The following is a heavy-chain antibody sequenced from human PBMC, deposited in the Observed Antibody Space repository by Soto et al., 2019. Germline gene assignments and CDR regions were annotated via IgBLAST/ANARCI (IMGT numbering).Heavy chain of an antibody. CDR1: VYTFTRYY. Sequence: SVKVSCKASVYTFTRYYMHWVRQAPGQGLEWMGWINPNSGGTNYAQKFQGRVTMTSDTSISTAYMELSRLRSDDTAVYYCAGGRTTRGHFDYWGQGTLVTVSS. J-gene: IGHJ4*02. D-gene: IGHD3-10*01. V-gene: IGHV1-2*02. CDR2: INPNSGGT. CDR3: AGGRTTRGHFDY.